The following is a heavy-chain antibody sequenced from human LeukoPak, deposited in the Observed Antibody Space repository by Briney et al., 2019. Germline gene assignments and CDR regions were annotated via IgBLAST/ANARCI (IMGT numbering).Heavy chain of an antibody. J-gene: IGHJ3*02. CDR3: ARTGVLEAFDI. CDR2: IYYSGST. CDR1: GGSISSYY. V-gene: IGHV4-59*01. Sequence: SSETLSLTCTVSGGSISSYYWSWIRQPPGKGLEWIGYIYYSGSTNYNPSLKSRVTISVDTSKNQFSLKLSSVTAADTAVYYCARTGVLEAFDIWGQGTMVTVSS. D-gene: IGHD2-8*02.